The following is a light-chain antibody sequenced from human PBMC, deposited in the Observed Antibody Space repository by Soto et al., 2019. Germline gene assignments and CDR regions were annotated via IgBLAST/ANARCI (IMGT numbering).Light chain of an antibody. CDR3: SSYTSSSTFVV. V-gene: IGLV2-14*01. CDR2: DVS. J-gene: IGLJ2*01. Sequence: QSVLTQPASVSGSPGQSITISCTGTSSDGGGYNYVSWYQQHPGKAPKLMIYDVSNRPSGVSNRFSGSKSGNTASLTISGLQAEDEADYYCSSYTSSSTFVVFGGGTKVTVL. CDR1: SSDGGGYNY.